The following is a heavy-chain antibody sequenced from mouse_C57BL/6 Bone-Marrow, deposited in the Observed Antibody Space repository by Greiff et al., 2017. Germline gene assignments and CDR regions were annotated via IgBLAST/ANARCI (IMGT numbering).Heavy chain of an antibody. J-gene: IGHJ4*01. D-gene: IGHD1-1*01. V-gene: IGHV1-52*01. Sequence: VQLQQPGAELVRPGSSVKLSCKASGYTFTSYWMHWVKQRPIQGLEWIGNIDPSDSETHYNQKFEDKATLTVDKSSSTAYLQLSSLTSEDSAVYYCARTYYYGDAMDYWGQGTSVTVSS. CDR2: IDPSDSET. CDR3: ARTYYYGDAMDY. CDR1: GYTFTSYW.